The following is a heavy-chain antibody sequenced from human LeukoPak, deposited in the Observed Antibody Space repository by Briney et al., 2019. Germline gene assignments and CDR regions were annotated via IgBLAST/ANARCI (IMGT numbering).Heavy chain of an antibody. D-gene: IGHD3-22*01. V-gene: IGHV3-23*01. CDR1: GFTFISYA. CDR3: AFGNYYDSSGYYYVFDRDAFDI. J-gene: IGHJ3*02. CDR2: ISGSGGST. Sequence: GGSLRLSCAASGFTFISYAMSWVRQAPGKGLEWVSAISGSGGSTYYADSVKGRFTISRDNSKNTLYLQMNSLRAEDTAVYYCAFGNYYDSSGYYYVFDRDAFDIWGQGTMVTVSS.